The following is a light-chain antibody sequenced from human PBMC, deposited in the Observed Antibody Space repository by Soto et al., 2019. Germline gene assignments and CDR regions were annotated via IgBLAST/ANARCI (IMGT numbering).Light chain of an antibody. V-gene: IGKV1-33*01. Sequence: DIQMTQSPSSLSASVGDRVTITCQASQDIRNYLNWYQQKPGKAPKVLISLASTLETGVPSRFSGGGSGTDFTFTISSLQPEDIATYYCQQYENLPTFGQGTRLEIK. J-gene: IGKJ5*01. CDR2: LAS. CDR3: QQYENLPT. CDR1: QDIRNY.